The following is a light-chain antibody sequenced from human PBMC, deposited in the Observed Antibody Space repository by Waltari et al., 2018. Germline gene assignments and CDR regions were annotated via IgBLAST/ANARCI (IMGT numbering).Light chain of an antibody. CDR2: GQD. Sequence: SSELTQDPAVSVAFGQTVSITCQGDSLSRYYASWYQQRPGKAPILILYGQDNRPSGIPDRFAGSTSGNTASLTITGAQAEDEADCYCLSRDTTSTRVFGGGTRLTV. CDR1: SLSRYY. CDR3: LSRDTTSTRV. V-gene: IGLV3-19*01. J-gene: IGLJ3*02.